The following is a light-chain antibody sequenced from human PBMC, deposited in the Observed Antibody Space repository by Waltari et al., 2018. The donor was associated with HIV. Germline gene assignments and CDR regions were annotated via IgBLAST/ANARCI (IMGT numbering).Light chain of an antibody. CDR1: QSISDF. Sequence: DIQMTQSPSPLSASVGDRVTITYRASQSISDFLNWYQQKPGKAPQLLISSASTLQSGVPSRFSGSGSGTDLTLTINSLQPEDFATYYCQQSDSIPYTFGQGTKLDIK. CDR2: SAS. J-gene: IGKJ2*01. CDR3: QQSDSIPYT. V-gene: IGKV1-39*01.